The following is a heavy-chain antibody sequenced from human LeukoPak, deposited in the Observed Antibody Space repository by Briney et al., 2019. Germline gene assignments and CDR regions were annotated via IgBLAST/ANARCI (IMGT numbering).Heavy chain of an antibody. V-gene: IGHV1-18*01. D-gene: IGHD3-10*01. CDR3: ARDDSPMVRGVIVY. J-gene: IGHJ4*02. CDR2: ISAYNGNT. CDR1: GYTFTSYG. Sequence: GASVKVSCKVSGYTFTSYGISWVRQAPGQGLEWMGWISAYNGNTNYAQKLQGRVTMTTDTSTSTAYMELRSLRSDDTAVYYCARDDSPMVRGVIVYWGQGTLVTVSS.